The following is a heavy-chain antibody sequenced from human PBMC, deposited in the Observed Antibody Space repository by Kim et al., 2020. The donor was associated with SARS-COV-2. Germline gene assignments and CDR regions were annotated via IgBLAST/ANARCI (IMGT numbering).Heavy chain of an antibody. CDR3: AKAHPSSGWPAFDS. D-gene: IGHD6-19*01. Sequence: DSVKGRFTVSRDITRDTLYLQMNSLRPEDTALYFCAKAHPSSGWPAFDSWGQGTLVTVSS. V-gene: IGHV3-11*01. J-gene: IGHJ4*02.